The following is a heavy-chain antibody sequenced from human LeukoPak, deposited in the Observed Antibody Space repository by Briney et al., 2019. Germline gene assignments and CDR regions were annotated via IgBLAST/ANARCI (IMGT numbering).Heavy chain of an antibody. V-gene: IGHV1-2*02. CDR2: IDPNSSGT. Sequence: AASVKVSCKASGYTFTGFYMHWVRQAPRQGLEYMGWIDPNSSGTNYAQKFQGRVTMTRDTSISTAYMELSRLRSDDTAVYYCARTGGTVTTEFDYWGQGTLVTVSS. CDR1: GYTFTGFY. J-gene: IGHJ4*02. D-gene: IGHD4-11*01. CDR3: ARTGGTVTTEFDY.